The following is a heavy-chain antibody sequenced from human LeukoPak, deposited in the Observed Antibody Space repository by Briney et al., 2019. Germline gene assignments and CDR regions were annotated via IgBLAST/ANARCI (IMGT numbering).Heavy chain of an antibody. CDR2: IKHDGSAK. V-gene: IGHV3-7*01. D-gene: IGHD2-2*01. CDR3: ARARVPTAMGAFDI. J-gene: IGHJ3*02. CDR1: GFTFNSYW. Sequence: QPGGSLRLSCAASGFTFNSYWTTWVRQVPGKGLEWVADIKHDGSAKYYVDSVKGRFTISRDNDKNSLYLQMNSLRAEDTAVYYCARARVPTAMGAFDIWGQGTMVTVSS.